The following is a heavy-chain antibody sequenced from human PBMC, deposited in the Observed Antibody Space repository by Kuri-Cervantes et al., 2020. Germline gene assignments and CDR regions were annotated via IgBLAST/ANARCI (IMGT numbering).Heavy chain of an antibody. D-gene: IGHD6-19*01. CDR1: GFTFSSYW. CDR3: VVIAVADKTDY. CDR2: ISGSGGST. V-gene: IGHV3-23*01. Sequence: GGSLRLSCAASGFTFSSYWMHWVRQAPGKGLVWVSVISGSGGSTYYADSVKGRFTISRDNSKNTLYLQTNSLRAEDTAVYYCVVIAVADKTDYWGQGTLVTVSS. J-gene: IGHJ4*02.